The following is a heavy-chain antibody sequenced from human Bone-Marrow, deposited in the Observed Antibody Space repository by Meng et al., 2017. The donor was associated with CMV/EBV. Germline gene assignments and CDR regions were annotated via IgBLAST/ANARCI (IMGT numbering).Heavy chain of an antibody. D-gene: IGHD2-2*01. CDR2: MNPNSGNT. J-gene: IGHJ6*02. CDR3: ARFGVVVPAAPGGNYYSGMDV. Sequence: ASVKVSCKASGYTFTSYDINWVRQATGQGLEWMGWMNPNSGNTGYAQKFQGRVTMTRNTSISTAYMELSSLRSEDTAVYYCARFGVVVPAAPGGNYYSGMDVWGQGTTVTVSS. CDR1: GYTFTSYD. V-gene: IGHV1-8*01.